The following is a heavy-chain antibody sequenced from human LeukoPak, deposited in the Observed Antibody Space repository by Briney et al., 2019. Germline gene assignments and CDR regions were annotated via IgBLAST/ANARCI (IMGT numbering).Heavy chain of an antibody. V-gene: IGHV3-23*01. J-gene: IGHJ4*02. CDR2: ISGSGGST. D-gene: IGHD3-22*01. CDR1: GFTFSSYA. Sequence: PGGSLRLSCAASGFTFSSYAMSWVRQAPGKGLEWVSAISGSGGSTYYADSVKGRFTISRDNSKNTLYLQMNGLRAEDTAVYYCAKNRDYYDSSGYYLDWGQGTLVTVSS. CDR3: AKNRDYYDSSGYYLD.